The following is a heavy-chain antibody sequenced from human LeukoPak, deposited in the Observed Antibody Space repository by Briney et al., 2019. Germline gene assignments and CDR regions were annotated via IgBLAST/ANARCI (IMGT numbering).Heavy chain of an antibody. D-gene: IGHD5-18*01. V-gene: IGHV4-59*01. J-gene: IGHJ4*02. CDR1: GGSISPYY. CDR3: ARIVPYNYGYIDY. CDR2: IYYSGST. Sequence: SETLSLTCTVSGGSISPYYWSWIRQPPGKGLEWIGYIYYSGSTNYNPSLRSRVTISVDTSKNQLSLKLSSVTAADTAVYYCARIVPYNYGYIDYWGQGTLVTVSS.